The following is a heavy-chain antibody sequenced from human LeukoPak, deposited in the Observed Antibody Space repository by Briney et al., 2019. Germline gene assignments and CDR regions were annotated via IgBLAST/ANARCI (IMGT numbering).Heavy chain of an antibody. CDR3: ATDMDNDDAFDI. CDR1: GDSASSNSAA. CDR2: THYRSKWYI. V-gene: IGHV6-1*01. J-gene: IGHJ3*02. D-gene: IGHD3-9*01. Sequence: HPLLLTCAISGDSASSNSAAWNWIRQAPSREIEWLGRTHYRSKWYIDCAVSVKSRITINTDTSKNQFSLQLNSVTPEDTAVYYCATDMDNDDAFDIWGQGTLVTVSS.